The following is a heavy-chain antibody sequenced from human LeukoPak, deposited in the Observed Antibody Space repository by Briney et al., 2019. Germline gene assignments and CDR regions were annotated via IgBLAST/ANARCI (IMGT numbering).Heavy chain of an antibody. CDR1: GFTVSSNY. V-gene: IGHV3-53*04. J-gene: IGHJ4*02. CDR3: ARARGYSYNYFDY. CDR2: IYSGGST. D-gene: IGHD5-18*01. Sequence: GGSLRLSCAASGFTVSSNYMSWVRQAPGKGLEWVSVIYSGGSTYYADSVKGRFTISRHNFKNTLYLQMNSLRAEDTAVYYCARARGYSYNYFDYWGQGTLVTVSS.